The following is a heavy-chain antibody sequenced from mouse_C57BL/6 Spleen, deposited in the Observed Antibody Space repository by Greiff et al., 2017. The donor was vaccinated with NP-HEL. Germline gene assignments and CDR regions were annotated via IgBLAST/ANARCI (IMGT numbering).Heavy chain of an antibody. CDR3: ARDDDYDWYFDV. D-gene: IGHD2-4*01. CDR1: GFTFSSYA. CDR2: ISDGGSYT. J-gene: IGHJ1*03. V-gene: IGHV5-4*01. Sequence: EVMLVESGGGLVKPGGSLKLSCAASGFTFSSYAMSWVRQTPEKRLEWVATISDGGSYTYYPDTVKGRFTISRDNAKNNLYLQMSHLKSEDTAMYYCARDDDYDWYFDVWGTGTTVTVSS.